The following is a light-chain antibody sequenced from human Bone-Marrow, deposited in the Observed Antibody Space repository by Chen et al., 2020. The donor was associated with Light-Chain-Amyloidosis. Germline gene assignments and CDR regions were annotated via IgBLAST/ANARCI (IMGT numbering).Light chain of an antibody. J-gene: IGLJ3*02. CDR2: DDS. Sequence: SYVLTQPSSVSVAPGQTATIACGGNNIGSTSVHWSQQTPGQAPLLVVYDDSDRPSGIPERLSGSNSGTTATLTISRVEAGDEADYYCQVWDRSSDRPVFGGGTKLTVL. CDR3: QVWDRSSDRPV. CDR1: NIGSTS. V-gene: IGLV3-21*02.